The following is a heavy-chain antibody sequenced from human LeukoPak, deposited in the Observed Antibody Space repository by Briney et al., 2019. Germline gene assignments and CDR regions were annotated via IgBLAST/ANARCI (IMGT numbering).Heavy chain of an antibody. J-gene: IGHJ4*02. CDR1: GYTLTELS. CDR2: FDPEDGET. V-gene: IGHV1-24*01. CDR3: APSSGSSSWYYFDY. D-gene: IGHD6-13*01. Sequence: ASVKVSCKVSGYTLTELSMHWVRQAPGKGLEWMGGFDPEDGETIYAQKFQGRITMTEDTSTDTAYMELSSLRSEDTAVYYCAPSSGSSSWYYFDYWGQGTLVTVSP.